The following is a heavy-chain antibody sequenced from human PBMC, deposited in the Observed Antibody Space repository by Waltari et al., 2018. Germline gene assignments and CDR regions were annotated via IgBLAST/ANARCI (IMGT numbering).Heavy chain of an antibody. D-gene: IGHD3-10*01. CDR3: ARRWLTMDNTFDY. Sequence: QVQLQESGPGLVKPSEPLSLTCAVSGSSISSGYYVGWIRQPPGKGLEWIGSIYHSGSTYYNPSLKSRVTISVDTSKNQFSLKLSSVTAADTAVYYCARRWLTMDNTFDYWGQGTLVTVSS. CDR1: GSSISSGYY. CDR2: IYHSGST. J-gene: IGHJ4*02. V-gene: IGHV4-38-2*01.